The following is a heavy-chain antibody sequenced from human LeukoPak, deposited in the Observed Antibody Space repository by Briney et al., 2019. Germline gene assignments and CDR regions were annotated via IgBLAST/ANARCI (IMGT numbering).Heavy chain of an antibody. D-gene: IGHD5-12*01. Sequence: SGTLSLTCAVSGDSISISNWWSWVRQPPGQGLGWIGEIYHSVRPSFHPSLKSRVTFSVDKSTHQFSLKLSSVTAAYTAVYYCARALGSYSGYDYYWFDFWGQGTLVPVSS. CDR2: IYHSVRP. CDR1: GDSISISNW. V-gene: IGHV4-4*02. J-gene: IGHJ5*01. CDR3: ARALGSYSGYDYYWFDF.